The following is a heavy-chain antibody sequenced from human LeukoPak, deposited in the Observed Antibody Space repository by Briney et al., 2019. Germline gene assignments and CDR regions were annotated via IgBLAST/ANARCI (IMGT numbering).Heavy chain of an antibody. CDR1: GFTVSCNY. J-gene: IGHJ4*02. D-gene: IGHD2-15*01. CDR2: IYSGGST. CDR3: ATVVPRRYFDY. V-gene: IGHV3-53*01. Sequence: PGGSPRLSCAASGFTVSCNYMSWVRQAPGKGLEWVSVIYSGGSTYYADSVKGRFTISRDNSKNTLYLQMNSLRAEDTAVYYCATVVPRRYFDYWGRGTLVTVSS.